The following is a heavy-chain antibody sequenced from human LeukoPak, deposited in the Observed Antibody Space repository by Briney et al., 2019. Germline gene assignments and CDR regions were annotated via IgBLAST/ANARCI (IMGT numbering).Heavy chain of an antibody. CDR2: ITNRGDGT. J-gene: IGHJ4*02. CDR3: AKDARRTSGWYHFDS. D-gene: IGHD6-19*01. V-gene: IGHV3-23*01. Sequence: GGSLRLSCTASGFTFSNFDMGWVRQAPGKGREWVSAITNRGDGTYFADSVKGRVTISRDNSKDTLYLQLNSLRADDTAVYYCAKDARRTSGWYHFDSWGQGTLVTVSS. CDR1: GFTFSNFD.